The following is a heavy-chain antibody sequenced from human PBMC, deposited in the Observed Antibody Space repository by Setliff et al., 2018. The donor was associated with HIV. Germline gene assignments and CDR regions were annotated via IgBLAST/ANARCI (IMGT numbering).Heavy chain of an antibody. CDR3: ARHKSQPYYFDY. Sequence: SETLSLTCAVSGGSISSAYWSWVRQPPGKGLEWIGYMYASGNTKNNASLKSRVTISVDTSKNQFSLKLSSVTAADTAVYYCARHKSQPYYFDYWGQGTLVTVSS. CDR2: MYASGNT. CDR1: GGSISSAY. J-gene: IGHJ4*02. V-gene: IGHV4-59*08.